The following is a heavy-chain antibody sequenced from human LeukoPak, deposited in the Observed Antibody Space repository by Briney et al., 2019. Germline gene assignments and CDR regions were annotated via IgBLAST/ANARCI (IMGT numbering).Heavy chain of an antibody. Sequence: SETLSLICTVSGGSVSSGSYYWSWIRQPPGKGLEWIGYIYYSGSTNYNPSLKSRVTISVDTSKNQFSLKLSSVTAADTAVYYCARIANYDYVWGSYRSNYWGQGTLVTVSS. CDR2: IYYSGST. D-gene: IGHD3-16*02. CDR3: ARIANYDYVWGSYRSNY. V-gene: IGHV4-61*01. J-gene: IGHJ4*02. CDR1: GGSVSSGSYY.